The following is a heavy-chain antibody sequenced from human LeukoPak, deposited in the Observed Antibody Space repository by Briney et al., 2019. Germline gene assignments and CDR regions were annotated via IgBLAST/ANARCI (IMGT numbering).Heavy chain of an antibody. V-gene: IGHV1-2*02. Sequence: ASVKVSCKASGYTFTGYYMHWVRHAPGQGLEWMGLINPNSGGTNYSQKFQGRVTMTRDTSISTVYMELSRLRSDDTAVYFCARGLRETGDSSSWYWFDPWGQGTLVTVSS. J-gene: IGHJ5*02. D-gene: IGHD6-13*01. CDR3: ARGLRETGDSSSWYWFDP. CDR2: INPNSGGT. CDR1: GYTFTGYY.